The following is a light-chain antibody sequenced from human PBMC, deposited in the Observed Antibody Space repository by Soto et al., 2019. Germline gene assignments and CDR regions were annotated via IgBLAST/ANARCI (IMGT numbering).Light chain of an antibody. CDR1: QGISSY. CDR3: QQSFSTPQT. V-gene: IGKV1-8*01. Sequence: AIRMTQSPSSLSASAGDRVTITCRASQGISSYLPWYQQKPGKAPKLLINVASTLQGGVPSRFSGSGSGTEFTLAISSLQPEDSATYYCQQSFSTPQTFGGGTKVDIK. CDR2: VAS. J-gene: IGKJ4*01.